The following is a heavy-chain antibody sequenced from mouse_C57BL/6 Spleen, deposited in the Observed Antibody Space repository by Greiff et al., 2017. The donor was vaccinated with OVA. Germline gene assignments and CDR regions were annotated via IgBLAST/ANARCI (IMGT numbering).Heavy chain of an antibody. CDR3: ARGITTVVAPPFDY. CDR2: IDPSDSYT. J-gene: IGHJ2*01. Sequence: VQLQQPGAELVMPGASVKLSCKASGYTFTSYWMHWVKQRPGQGLEWIGEIDPSDSYTNYNQKFKGKSTLTVDKSSSTAYMQLSSLTSEDSAVYYCARGITTVVAPPFDYWGQGTTLTVSS. CDR1: GYTFTSYW. D-gene: IGHD1-1*01. V-gene: IGHV1-69*01.